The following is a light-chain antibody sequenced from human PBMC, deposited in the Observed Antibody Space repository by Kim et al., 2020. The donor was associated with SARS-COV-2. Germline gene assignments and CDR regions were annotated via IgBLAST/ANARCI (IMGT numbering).Light chain of an antibody. V-gene: IGLV1-44*01. CDR3: GTWDDSLNGWV. Sequence: ELTQPPSVSGTPGQRVTISCSGSNSNIGSNTVNWYRQLPGTAPKLLIFSNDQRPSGVPDRFSGSKSGTSASLAIRGLQSEDETHYYCGTWDDSLNGWVFGGGTKLTVL. CDR1: NSNIGSNT. CDR2: SND. J-gene: IGLJ3*02.